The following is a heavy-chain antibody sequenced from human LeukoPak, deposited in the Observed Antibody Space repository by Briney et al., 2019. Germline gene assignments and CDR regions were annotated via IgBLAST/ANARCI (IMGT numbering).Heavy chain of an antibody. D-gene: IGHD5-18*01. CDR3: ARVVSGYSYYYHGLDV. CDR2: IYYSGST. CDR1: GGSISNYY. J-gene: IGHJ6*02. V-gene: IGHV4-59*01. Sequence: PSETLSLTCTVSGGSISNYYWSWIRQPPGKGLQWIGNIYYSGSTNYNPSLKSRVTISIDSSKKQFSLKLSSVTAADTAVYYCARVVSGYSYYYHGLDVWGQGATVTVSS.